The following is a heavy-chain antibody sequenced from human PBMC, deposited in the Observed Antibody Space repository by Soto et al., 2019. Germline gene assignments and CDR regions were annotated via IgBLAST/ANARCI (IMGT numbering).Heavy chain of an antibody. V-gene: IGHV3-66*01. J-gene: IGHJ6*03. CDR3: AREFSENYYYYYYMDV. CDR1: GFTVSSNY. Sequence: GGSLRLSCAASGFTVSSNYMSWVRQAPGKGLEWVSVIYSGGSTYYADSVKGRFTISRDNSKNTLYLQMNSLRAEDTAVYYCAREFSENYYYYYYMDVWGKGTTVTVSS. CDR2: IYSGGST.